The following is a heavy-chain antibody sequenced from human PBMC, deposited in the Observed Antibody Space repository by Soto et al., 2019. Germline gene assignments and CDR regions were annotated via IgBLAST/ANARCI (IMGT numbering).Heavy chain of an antibody. J-gene: IGHJ6*02. D-gene: IGHD3-22*01. CDR3: ARRLGGDSSGYYPQLSGMDV. CDR2: IYYSGST. CDR1: GGSISSSIYY. V-gene: IGHV4-39*01. Sequence: SETLSLTCTVSGGSISSSIYYWGWIRQPPGKGLEWIGSIYYSGSTYYNPSLKSRVTISVDTSKNQFSLKLSSVTAADTAVYYCARRLGGDSSGYYPQLSGMDVWGQGTTVTVSS.